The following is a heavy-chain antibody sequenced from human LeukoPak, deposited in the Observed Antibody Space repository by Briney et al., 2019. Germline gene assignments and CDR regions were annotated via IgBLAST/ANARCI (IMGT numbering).Heavy chain of an antibody. V-gene: IGHV4-59*01. D-gene: IGHD3-9*01. J-gene: IGHJ4*02. CDR1: GGSISSYY. Sequence: SETLSLTCAVSGGSISSYYWSWIRQPPGKGLEWIGYIYYSGSTNYNPSLKSRVTISVDTSKNQFSLKLSSVTAADTAVYFCARALTGYYSGFDYWGQGTLVTVSS. CDR2: IYYSGST. CDR3: ARALTGYYSGFDY.